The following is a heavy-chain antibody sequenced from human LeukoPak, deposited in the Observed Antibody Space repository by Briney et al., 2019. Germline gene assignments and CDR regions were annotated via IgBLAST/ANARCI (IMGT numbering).Heavy chain of an antibody. Sequence: ASVKVSCKASGGTFSSYAISWVRQAPGQGLEWMGGIIPIFGTANYAQKFRGRVTITADESTSTAYMELSSLRSEDTAVYYCARDSRVGYYYYGMDVWGQGTTVTVSS. D-gene: IGHD2-15*01. CDR3: ARDSRVGYYYYGMDV. CDR1: GGTFSSYA. V-gene: IGHV1-69*13. CDR2: IIPIFGTA. J-gene: IGHJ6*02.